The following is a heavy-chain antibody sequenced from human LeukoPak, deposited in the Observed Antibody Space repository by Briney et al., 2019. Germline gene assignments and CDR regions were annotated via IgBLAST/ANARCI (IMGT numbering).Heavy chain of an antibody. J-gene: IGHJ3*02. Sequence: KSSETLSLTCTVSGYSISSGYYWGWIRQPPGKGLEWIGSIYHSGSTYYNPSLKSRVTISVDTSKNQFSLKLSSVTAADTAVYYCARGLEYSSSLWDDAFDIWGQGTMVTVSS. CDR2: IYHSGST. V-gene: IGHV4-38-2*02. D-gene: IGHD6-6*01. CDR3: ARGLEYSSSLWDDAFDI. CDR1: GYSISSGYY.